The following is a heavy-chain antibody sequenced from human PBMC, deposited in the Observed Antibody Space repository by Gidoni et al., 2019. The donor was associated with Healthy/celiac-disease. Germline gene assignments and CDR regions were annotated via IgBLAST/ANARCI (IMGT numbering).Heavy chain of an antibody. V-gene: IGHV3-21*01. CDR1: GFTFSSYS. J-gene: IGHJ3*02. Sequence: EVQLVESGGGLVKPGGSLRLSCAASGFTFSSYSMNWVRQAPGKGLEWVSSISSSSSYIYYADEVKGRLNNSREKGKNELYLQMKSLRAEETAVYYCARDDVTSPENAFDIWGQGTMVTVSS. D-gene: IGHD6-6*01. CDR2: ISSSSSYI. CDR3: ARDDVTSPENAFDI.